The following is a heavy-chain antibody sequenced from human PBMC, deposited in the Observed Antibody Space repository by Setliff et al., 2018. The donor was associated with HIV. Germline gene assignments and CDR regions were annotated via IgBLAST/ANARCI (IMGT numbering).Heavy chain of an antibody. CDR3: ARGPPFAY. Sequence: LSLTCTVSGGSFIGSSFQSTWIRQTPGKGLEWIADIAYSGTTMYTNYNPSLESRVIVSEDTSRDQFFLKLTSVTADDAAIYYCARGPPFAYWGQGLLVTVSS. CDR2: IAYSGTTMYT. V-gene: IGHV4-39*07. J-gene: IGHJ4*02. CDR1: GGSFIGSSFQ.